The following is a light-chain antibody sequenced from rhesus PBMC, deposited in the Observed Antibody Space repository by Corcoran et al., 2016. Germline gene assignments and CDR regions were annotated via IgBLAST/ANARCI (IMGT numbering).Light chain of an antibody. CDR1: ENVNNY. J-gene: IGKJ4*01. CDR2: AAS. CDR3: QQSYGTPLT. V-gene: IGKV1-74*01. Sequence: DIQMTQSPSSLSASVGDRVTITCRASENVNNYLHWYQQKPGKAPKLLIYAASTLQSGVPSRLSGSGSGTDYTCTISSLQPEDVATYYCQQSYGTPLTFGGGTKVEIK.